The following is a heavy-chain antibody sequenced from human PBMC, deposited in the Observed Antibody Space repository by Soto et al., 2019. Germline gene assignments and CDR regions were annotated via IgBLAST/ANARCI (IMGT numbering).Heavy chain of an antibody. D-gene: IGHD2-15*01. V-gene: IGHV3-74*01. J-gene: IGHJ6*02. CDR2: IKYDGSST. Sequence: EVQLVESGGGVVQPGGSLRLSCTASGFTFSSYWMHWVRQAPGKGLVWVSRIKYDGSSTSYADSVKGRFTISRDNAKNTVHLQMNSLRAEDTAVYYCARGIKNYYGVDVWGQGTTVPVSS. CDR3: ARGIKNYYGVDV. CDR1: GFTFSSYW.